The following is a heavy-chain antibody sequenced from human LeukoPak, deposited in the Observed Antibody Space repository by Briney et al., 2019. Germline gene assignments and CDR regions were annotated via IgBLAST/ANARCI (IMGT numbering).Heavy chain of an antibody. CDR2: IKQDGSEK. J-gene: IGHJ4*02. CDR3: ARGTRYSSGWYYFDY. Sequence: GSLRLSCAASGFTFSSYWMSWVRQAPGKGLEWVANIKQDGSEKYYVDSVKGRFTISRDNAKNSLYLQMNSLRAEDTAVYYCARGTRYSSGWYYFDYWGQGTLVTVSS. V-gene: IGHV3-7*03. CDR1: GFTFSSYW. D-gene: IGHD6-19*01.